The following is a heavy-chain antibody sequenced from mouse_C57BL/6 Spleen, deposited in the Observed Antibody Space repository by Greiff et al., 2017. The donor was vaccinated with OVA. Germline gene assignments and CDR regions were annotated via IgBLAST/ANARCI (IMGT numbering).Heavy chain of an antibody. J-gene: IGHJ2*01. CDR3: TKKSYYSKEGGYYFDY. V-gene: IGHV1-5*01. Sequence: DVQLQESGTVLARPGASVKMSCKTSGYTFTSYWMHWVKQRPGQGLEWIGAIYPGNSDTSYNQKFKGKAKLTAVTSASTAYMELSSLTNEDSAVYYCTKKSYYSKEGGYYFDYWGQGTTLTVSS. CDR1: GYTFTSYW. D-gene: IGHD2-5*01. CDR2: IYPGNSDT.